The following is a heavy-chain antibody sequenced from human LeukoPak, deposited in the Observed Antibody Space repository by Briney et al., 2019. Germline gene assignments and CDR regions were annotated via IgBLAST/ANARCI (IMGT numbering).Heavy chain of an antibody. V-gene: IGHV4-39*07. Sequence: SETLSLTCTVSGGSISSSSYYWGWIRQPPGKGLEWIGSIYYSGSTYYNPSLKSRVTISVDTSKNQFSLKLSSVTAAGTAVYYCARGSGLGDWFDPWGQGTLVTVSS. CDR3: ARGSGLGDWFDP. J-gene: IGHJ5*02. CDR1: GGSISSSSYY. CDR2: IYYSGST.